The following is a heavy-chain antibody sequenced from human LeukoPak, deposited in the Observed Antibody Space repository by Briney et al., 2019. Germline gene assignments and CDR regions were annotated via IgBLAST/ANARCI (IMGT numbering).Heavy chain of an antibody. CDR3: AKRMAPRGAFDI. J-gene: IGHJ3*02. Sequence: GGSLRLSCAASGFMFSSYAMSWVRQAPGKGLEWVSAISGSGGSTYYADSVKGRFTISRDNSKNTLYLQMNSLRAEDTAVYYCAKRMAPRGAFDIWGQGTMVTVSS. CDR1: GFMFSSYA. CDR2: ISGSGGST. D-gene: IGHD5-24*01. V-gene: IGHV3-23*01.